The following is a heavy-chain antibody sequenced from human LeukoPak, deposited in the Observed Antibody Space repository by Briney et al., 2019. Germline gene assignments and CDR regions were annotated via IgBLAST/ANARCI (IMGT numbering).Heavy chain of an antibody. V-gene: IGHV1-18*01. Sequence: ASVKVSCKASGGDVFSRYGITWVRQVPGQGLEWMGWINTYNEKTDNAQTNYAANFQGRVTLTTDTSTSTAYLEVRSLRSDDTAIYYCSTREWISDNWGQGTLVTVS. D-gene: IGHD3-3*01. CDR3: STREWISDN. J-gene: IGHJ4*02. CDR1: GGDVFSRYG. CDR2: INTYNEKT.